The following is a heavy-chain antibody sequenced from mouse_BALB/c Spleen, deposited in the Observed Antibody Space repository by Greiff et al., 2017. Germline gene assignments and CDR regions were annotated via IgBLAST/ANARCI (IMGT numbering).Heavy chain of an antibody. Sequence: VQLQQSGAELVRPGSSVKISCKASGYAFSSYWMNWVKQRPGQGLEWIGHIYPGDGDTNYNGKFKGKATLTADKASSTASMQLSSLTSEDSAVYFCARVGDYAYFDYWGQGTTLTVSS. CDR3: ARVGDYAYFDY. J-gene: IGHJ2*01. D-gene: IGHD2-4*01. CDR1: GYAFSSYW. CDR2: IYPGDGDT. V-gene: IGHV1-80*01.